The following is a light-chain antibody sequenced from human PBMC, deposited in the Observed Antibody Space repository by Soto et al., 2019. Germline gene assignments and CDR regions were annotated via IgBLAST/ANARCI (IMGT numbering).Light chain of an antibody. CDR3: QQYDIATG. CDR2: AAS. J-gene: IGKJ4*01. CDR1: ESVSTN. V-gene: IGKV3-15*01. Sequence: EVVMTQSPASLSMSPGDRVTLSCRASESVSTNLAWYQQKPGQPPRLLIYAASTRATGIPARFSGSGSGTEFTLTISSLQSEDFAFYYCQQYDIATGFGGGTKVEIK.